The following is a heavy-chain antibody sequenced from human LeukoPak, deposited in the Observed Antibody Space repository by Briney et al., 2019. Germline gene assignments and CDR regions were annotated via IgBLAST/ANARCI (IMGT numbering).Heavy chain of an antibody. D-gene: IGHD3-10*01. CDR1: GFPFDTYW. V-gene: IGHV3-7*04. CDR3: ARDRVDGSGSYRYYYYGMDV. Sequence: GGSLRLSCVAYGFPFDTYWMSWVRQAPGKGLEWVANIKQHGSETYYVDSVKGRFTISRDNAKKSLYPQMDSLRAEDTAVYYCARDRVDGSGSYRYYYYGMDVWGQGTTVTVSS. J-gene: IGHJ6*02. CDR2: IKQHGSET.